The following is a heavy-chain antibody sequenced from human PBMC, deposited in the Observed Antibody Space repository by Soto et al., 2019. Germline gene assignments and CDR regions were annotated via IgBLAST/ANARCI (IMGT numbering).Heavy chain of an antibody. CDR1: GYTLTSYA. CDR3: ARGYCTNGVCYTEWFDP. Sequence: GASVKVSCKASGYTLTSYAMHWVRQAPGQRLEWMGWINAGNGNTKYSQKFQGRVTITRDTSASTAYMELSSLRSEDTAVYYCARGYCTNGVCYTEWFDPWGQGTLVTVSS. D-gene: IGHD2-8*01. V-gene: IGHV1-3*01. J-gene: IGHJ5*02. CDR2: INAGNGNT.